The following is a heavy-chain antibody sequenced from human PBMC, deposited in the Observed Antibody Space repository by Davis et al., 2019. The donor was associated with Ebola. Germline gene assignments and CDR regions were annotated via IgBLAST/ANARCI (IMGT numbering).Heavy chain of an antibody. CDR2: ISSSSSTI. Sequence: PGGSLRLSCAASGFTFSSYSMNWVRQAPGKGLEWVSYISSSSSTIYYADSVKGRFTISRDNAKNSLYLQMNSLRDEDTAVYYCARAYYDYVWGSYRQVPFDYWGQGTLVTVSS. V-gene: IGHV3-48*02. J-gene: IGHJ4*02. D-gene: IGHD3-16*02. CDR3: ARAYYDYVWGSYRQVPFDY. CDR1: GFTFSSYS.